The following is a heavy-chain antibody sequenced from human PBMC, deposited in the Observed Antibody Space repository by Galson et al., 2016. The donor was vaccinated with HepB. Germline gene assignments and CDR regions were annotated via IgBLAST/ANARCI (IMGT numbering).Heavy chain of an antibody. D-gene: IGHD3-3*01. Sequence: SLRLSCAASGFTFSSYAMYWVRQAPGKGLEWVALISHDGSDKFYVVSVKGRFPISSDTSKNTLNLQMNSLRADDTAVYYCAKDLGARYDFWSGSRGYYNYYGMDVWGQGTTVTFSS. V-gene: IGHV3-30*04. J-gene: IGHJ6*02. CDR1: GFTFSSYA. CDR3: AKDLGARYDFWSGSRGYYNYYGMDV. CDR2: ISHDGSDK.